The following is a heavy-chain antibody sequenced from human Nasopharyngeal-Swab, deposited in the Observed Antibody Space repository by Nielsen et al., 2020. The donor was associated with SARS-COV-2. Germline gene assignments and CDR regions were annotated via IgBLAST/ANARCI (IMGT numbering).Heavy chain of an antibody. CDR1: GYTFTSYA. D-gene: IGHD3-10*01. CDR2: INTNTGNP. CDR3: ARETTYYYGSGQFRRLPCSYGMDV. J-gene: IGHJ6*02. V-gene: IGHV7-4-1*02. Sequence: ASVKVSCKASGYTFTSYAMNWVRQATGQGLEWMGWINTNTGNPTYAQGFTGRFVFSLDTSVSTAYLQISSLKAEDTAVYYCARETTYYYGSGQFRRLPCSYGMDVWGQGTTVTVSS.